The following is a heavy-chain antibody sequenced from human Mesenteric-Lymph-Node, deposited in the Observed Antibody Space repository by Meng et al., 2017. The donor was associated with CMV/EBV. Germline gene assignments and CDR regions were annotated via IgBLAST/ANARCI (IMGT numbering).Heavy chain of an antibody. J-gene: IGHJ5*02. CDR1: GFTFSTCSIN. CDR3: ARRYSSSGDWFDP. V-gene: IGHV4-39*07. D-gene: IGHD6-13*01. Sequence: ESLKISCAASGFTFSTCSINWVRQAAGKGLEWIGSIYYSGSTYYNPSLKSRVTISVDTSKNQFFLKLSSVTAADTAVYYCARRYSSSGDWFDPWGQGTLVTVSS. CDR2: IYYSGST.